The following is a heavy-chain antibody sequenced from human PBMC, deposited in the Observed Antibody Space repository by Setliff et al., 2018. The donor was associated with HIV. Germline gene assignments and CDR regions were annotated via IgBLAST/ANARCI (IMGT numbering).Heavy chain of an antibody. CDR2: LASYNDDA. D-gene: IGHD5-12*01. CDR1: GYTFTNYG. Sequence: ASVKVSCKASGYTFTNYGITWVRQAPGHGLEWMGWLASYNDDANYAQNLQGRVTMTTDKSTSTAYMDLSSLKSEDTAIYYCARTSGDAYNYEGAFDVWGQGTLVTVSS. CDR3: ARTSGDAYNYEGAFDV. V-gene: IGHV1-18*01. J-gene: IGHJ3*01.